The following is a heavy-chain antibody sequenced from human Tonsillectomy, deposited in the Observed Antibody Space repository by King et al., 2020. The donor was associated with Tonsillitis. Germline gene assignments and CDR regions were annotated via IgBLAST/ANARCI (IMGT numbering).Heavy chain of an antibody. Sequence: QLPESGPGLVKPSETLSLTCTVSGYSIKNGYLWGWIRQPPGKGLEWIGNIYQSGSTDYNPSLKTRVTISVDTSKYQYSPRLGSVTAADTAVYYCVRLTYYYDTSGYPHGDFDYWGQGTLVPVSS. CDR2: IYQSGST. J-gene: IGHJ4*02. D-gene: IGHD3-22*01. CDR3: VRLTYYYDTSGYPHGDFDY. V-gene: IGHV4-38-2*02. CDR1: GYSIKNGYL.